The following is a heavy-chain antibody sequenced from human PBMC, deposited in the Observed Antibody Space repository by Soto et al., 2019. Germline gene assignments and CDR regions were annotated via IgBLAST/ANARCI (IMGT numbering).Heavy chain of an antibody. CDR2: ISSSGTTI. J-gene: IGHJ6*02. Sequence: PGGSLRLSCAASGFTFSDYYMSWIRQAPGKGLEWVSYISSSGTTIYYADSVKGRFTISRDNAKNSLYLQMNSLRAEDTAIYYCAGEAGGYYYGLDVWGQGTTVTVSS. D-gene: IGHD3-10*01. CDR3: AGEAGGYYYGLDV. V-gene: IGHV3-11*01. CDR1: GFTFSDYY.